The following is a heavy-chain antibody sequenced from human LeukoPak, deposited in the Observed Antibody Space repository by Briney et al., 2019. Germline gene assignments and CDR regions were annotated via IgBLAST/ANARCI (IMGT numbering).Heavy chain of an antibody. Sequence: HPGGSLRLSCAASGFTFSNYAMSWVRQAPGKGLEWVSSITWNSGRIGYADSVKGRFTISRDNAKNSLYLQMNSLRLEDTAWYYCAKVLLPRGITPLDSWGQGTLVTVSS. J-gene: IGHJ4*02. CDR2: ITWNSGRI. V-gene: IGHV3-9*01. CDR3: AKVLLPRGITPLDS. CDR1: GFTFSNYA.